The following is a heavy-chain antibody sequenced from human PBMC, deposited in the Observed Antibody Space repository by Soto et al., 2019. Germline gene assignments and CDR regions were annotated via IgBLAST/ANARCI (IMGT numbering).Heavy chain of an antibody. D-gene: IGHD3-3*01. J-gene: IGHJ6*02. CDR1: GGSISSYY. CDR2: IYYSGST. Sequence: SETLSLTCTVSGGSISSYYWSWIRQPPGKGLERIGYIYYSGSTNYNPSLKSRVTISVDTSKNQFSLKLSSVTAADTAVYYCARDLREYDFWSGYYLDYYGMDVWGQGTTVTVSS. V-gene: IGHV4-59*01. CDR3: ARDLREYDFWSGYYLDYYGMDV.